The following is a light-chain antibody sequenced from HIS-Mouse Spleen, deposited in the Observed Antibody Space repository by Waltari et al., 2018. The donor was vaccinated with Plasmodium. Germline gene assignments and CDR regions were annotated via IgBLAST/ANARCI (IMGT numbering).Light chain of an antibody. CDR1: QSVSSY. Sequence: EIVLTQSPATLSLSPGEGATLSCRGSQSVSSYLAWYQQKPGQAPRLLIYDASNRATGSPARFSGSGSGTDFTLTISSLEPEDFAVYYCQQRSNWPRVLTFGGGTKVEIK. J-gene: IGKJ4*01. V-gene: IGKV3-11*01. CDR2: DAS. CDR3: QQRSNWPRVLT.